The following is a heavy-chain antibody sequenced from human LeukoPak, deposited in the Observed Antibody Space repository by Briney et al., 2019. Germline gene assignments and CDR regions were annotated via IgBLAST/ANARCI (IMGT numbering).Heavy chain of an antibody. Sequence: PGRSLRLSCAASGLTFTSHGFHWVRQAPGRGLEWLTFISIDGSRKSYADSVKGRFTFSRDDSKNTLYLEMNSLRAEDTATYYCARDRAVSWLDSWGLGTLVTVSS. J-gene: IGHJ5*01. CDR2: ISIDGSRK. V-gene: IGHV3-33*05. CDR1: GLTFTSHG. D-gene: IGHD3-10*01. CDR3: ARDRAVSWLDS.